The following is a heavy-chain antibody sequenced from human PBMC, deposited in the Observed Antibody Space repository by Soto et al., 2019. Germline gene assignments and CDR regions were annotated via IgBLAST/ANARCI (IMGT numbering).Heavy chain of an antibody. V-gene: IGHV4-31*03. Sequence: SLTCTVSGGSISSGGYYWSWIRQHPGKGLEWIGYIYYSGSTYYNPSLKSRVTISVDTSKNQFSLKLSSVTAADTAVYYCARDREGYGEGGTYYYYGMDVWGQGTRVTVSS. CDR3: ARDREGYGEGGTYYYYGMDV. J-gene: IGHJ6*02. CDR2: IYYSGST. D-gene: IGHD5-12*01. CDR1: GGSISSGGYY.